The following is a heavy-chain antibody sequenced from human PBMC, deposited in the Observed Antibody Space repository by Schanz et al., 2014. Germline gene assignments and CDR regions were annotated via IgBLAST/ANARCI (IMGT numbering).Heavy chain of an antibody. D-gene: IGHD3-22*01. CDR3: ARDYYDSSGYYYCDY. V-gene: IGHV1-46*01. CDR2: INPSGGGT. J-gene: IGHJ4*02. CDR1: GYTFTSYG. Sequence: QVLQVQSGSELKKPGASVKVSCKASGYTFTSYGINWVRQAPGQGLEWMGIINPSGGGTSYALRFQDRVTVTRDTSRSTVYMELSSLRSEDTAVYYCARDYYDSSGYYYCDYWGQGTLVTVSS.